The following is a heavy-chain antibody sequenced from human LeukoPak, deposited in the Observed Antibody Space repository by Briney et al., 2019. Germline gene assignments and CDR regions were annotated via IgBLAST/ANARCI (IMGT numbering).Heavy chain of an antibody. CDR2: IIPILGIA. V-gene: IGHV1-69*02. CDR1: GGTFSSFT. D-gene: IGHD4-17*01. J-gene: IGHJ4*02. CDR3: ARGSPVTTVALDY. Sequence: GSSVKVSCKASGGTFSSFTISWVRQAPGQGLEWMGRIIPILGIANYAQKFQGRVTITADKSTSTAYMELSSLRSEDTAMYYCARGSPVTTVALDYWGQGTLVTVSS.